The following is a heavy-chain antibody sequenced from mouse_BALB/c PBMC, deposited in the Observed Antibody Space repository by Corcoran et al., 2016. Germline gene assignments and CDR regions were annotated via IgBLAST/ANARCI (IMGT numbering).Heavy chain of an antibody. Sequence: QIQLVQSGPELKKPGETVKISCKASGYTFTNYGMNWVKQAPGKGLKWMGWINTYTGEPTYADDFKGRFAFSLETSASTAYLQINNLKNEDTATYFCATYGNYRTHFDYGCQGTTLTVSS. J-gene: IGHJ2*01. CDR2: INTYTGEP. D-gene: IGHD2-1*01. CDR3: ATYGNYRTHFDY. CDR1: GYTFTNYG. V-gene: IGHV9-3-1*01.